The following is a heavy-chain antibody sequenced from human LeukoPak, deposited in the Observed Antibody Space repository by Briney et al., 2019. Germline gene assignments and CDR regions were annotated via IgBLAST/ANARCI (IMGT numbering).Heavy chain of an antibody. CDR1: GFTFSSYS. CDR2: ISSSSSTI. CDR3: ARDSIVGAHFDC. Sequence: PGGPLRLSCAASGFTFSSYSMNWVRQAPGKGLEWVSYISSSSSTIYYADSVKGRFTISRDNAKNSLYLQMNTLRAEDTADYYCARDSIVGAHFDCWGQGTLVTVSS. V-gene: IGHV3-48*01. D-gene: IGHD1-26*01. J-gene: IGHJ4*02.